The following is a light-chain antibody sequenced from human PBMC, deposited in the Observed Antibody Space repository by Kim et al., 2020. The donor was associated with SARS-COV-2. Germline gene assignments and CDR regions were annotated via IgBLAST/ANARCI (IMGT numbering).Light chain of an antibody. J-gene: IGKJ1*01. V-gene: IGKV3-15*01. Sequence: VSPGDRATLSCRASQSIRSSLAWYQQKLGQAPRLLIYAASARATDIPARFSGSGSGTEFTLIISSLQSEDFALYFCQQYYNWPRTFGQGTKVDIK. CDR1: QSIRSS. CDR2: AAS. CDR3: QQYYNWPRT.